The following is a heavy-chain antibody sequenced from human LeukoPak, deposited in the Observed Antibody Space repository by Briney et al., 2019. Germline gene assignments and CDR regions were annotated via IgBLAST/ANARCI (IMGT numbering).Heavy chain of an antibody. J-gene: IGHJ4*02. CDR2: IKSKTDGGTT. CDR3: TVYSMVRGVILSFYFDY. Sequence: GGSLRLSCAASGFTFSNAWMSWVRQAPGKGLEWVGRIKSKTDGGTTDYAAPVKSRFTISRDDSKNTLYLQMNSLKTEDTAVYYCTVYSMVRGVILSFYFDYWGQGTLVTVSS. V-gene: IGHV3-15*01. CDR1: GFTFSNAW. D-gene: IGHD3-10*01.